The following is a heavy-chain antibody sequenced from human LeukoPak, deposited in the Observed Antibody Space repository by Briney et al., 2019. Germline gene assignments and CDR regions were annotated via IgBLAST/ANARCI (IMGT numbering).Heavy chain of an antibody. CDR1: GYSFTGYW. D-gene: IGHD2-2*01. CDR3: ARPPFGYCSSTSCQMDAFDI. V-gene: IGHV5-51*01. CDR2: IFPSDSDT. J-gene: IGHJ3*02. Sequence: GGSLKISCKGSGYSFTGYWIAWGRQMPGKSLEGMGVIFPSDSDTRYIPSFQGQVTISADKSISTAYLQWSSLKASDTAMYYCARPPFGYCSSTSCQMDAFDIWGQGTMVTVSS.